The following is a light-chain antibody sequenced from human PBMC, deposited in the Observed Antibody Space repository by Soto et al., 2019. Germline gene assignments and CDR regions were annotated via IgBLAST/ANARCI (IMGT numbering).Light chain of an antibody. CDR3: QQYGSSQS. J-gene: IGKJ1*01. CDR1: QSVSSSY. V-gene: IGKV3-20*01. CDR2: GAS. Sequence: EIVLTRSPGTLSLSPGERATLSCRASQSVSSSYLAWYQQKPGQAPRLLIYGASSRATGIPDRFSGSGSGTDFTLTISRLEPEDFAVYYCQQYGSSQSFGQGTKVEIE.